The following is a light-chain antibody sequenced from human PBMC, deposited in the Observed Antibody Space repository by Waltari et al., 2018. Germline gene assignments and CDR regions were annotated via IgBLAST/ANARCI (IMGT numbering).Light chain of an antibody. V-gene: IGKV1-6*01. Sequence: AIQMTQSPSSLSASIGDRAPLTCRASQGIRNDLGWYQQKPGKVPKLLIYAASRLQSGVPSRFSGSGSGTDFTLTISSLQPEDFATYYCLQDYSYPRTFGQGTKEEI. CDR1: QGIRND. J-gene: IGKJ1*01. CDR2: AAS. CDR3: LQDYSYPRT.